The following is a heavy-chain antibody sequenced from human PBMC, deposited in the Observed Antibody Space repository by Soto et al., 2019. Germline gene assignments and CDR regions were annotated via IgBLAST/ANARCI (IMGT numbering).Heavy chain of an antibody. Sequence: GESLKLYCKGSRDTFANYYNGCVRQMLGKGLEWMGIIYPADSDTRYSPSFQGQVTISADKSISTAYLQWSSLKASDTAMYYCARQAVHTPIIDYWGQGTLVTVSS. V-gene: IGHV5-51*01. D-gene: IGHD5-18*01. J-gene: IGHJ4*02. CDR2: IYPADSDT. CDR3: ARQAVHTPIIDY. CDR1: RDTFANYY.